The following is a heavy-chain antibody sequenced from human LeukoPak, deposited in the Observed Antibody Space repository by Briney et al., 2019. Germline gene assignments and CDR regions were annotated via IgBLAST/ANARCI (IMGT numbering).Heavy chain of an antibody. V-gene: IGHV3-23*01. CDR3: AKDGMGLIVAHDAFDI. J-gene: IGHJ3*02. Sequence: GGSLRLSCAASGFTFSRYSMNWVRQAPGKGLEWVSFISGSGGSTYYADSVKGRFTISRDNSKNTLYLQMNSLRAEDTAVYYCAKDGMGLIVAHDAFDIWGQGTMVTVSS. D-gene: IGHD3-22*01. CDR1: GFTFSRYS. CDR2: ISGSGGST.